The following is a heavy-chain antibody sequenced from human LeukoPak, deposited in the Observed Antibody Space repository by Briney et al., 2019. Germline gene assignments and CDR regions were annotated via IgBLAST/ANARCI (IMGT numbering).Heavy chain of an antibody. D-gene: IGHD1-26*01. Sequence: ASVKVSCKASGYTFTSYDINWVRQATGQGLEWMGWMNPNSGNTGYAQKFQGRVTMTRNTSISTAYMELSSMRSEDTAVYYCARGEYSGSYYYFAYWGQGTLVTVSS. CDR3: ARGEYSGSYYYFAY. CDR2: MNPNSGNT. J-gene: IGHJ4*02. CDR1: GYTFTSYD. V-gene: IGHV1-8*01.